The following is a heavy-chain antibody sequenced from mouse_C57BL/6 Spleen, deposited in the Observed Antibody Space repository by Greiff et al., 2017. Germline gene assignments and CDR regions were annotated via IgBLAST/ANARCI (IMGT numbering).Heavy chain of an antibody. J-gene: IGHJ3*01. CDR1: GFTFSSYA. CDR3: ARGYYVYAAGLAY. Sequence: EVKLVESGGGLVKPGGSLKLSCAASGFTFSSYAMSWVRQTPEKRLEWVATISDGGSYTYYPDNVKGRFTISRDNAKNNLYLQMSHLKSEDTAMYYCARGYYVYAAGLAYGGQGTLVTVSA. CDR2: ISDGGSYT. D-gene: IGHD2-2*01. V-gene: IGHV5-4*03.